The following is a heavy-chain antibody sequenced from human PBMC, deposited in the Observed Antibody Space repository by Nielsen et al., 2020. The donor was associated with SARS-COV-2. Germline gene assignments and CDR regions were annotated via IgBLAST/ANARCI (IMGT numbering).Heavy chain of an antibody. CDR1: GFTFDDYA. D-gene: IGHD5-12*01. V-gene: IGHV3-9*01. J-gene: IGHJ6*02. CDR2: ISWNSGSI. CDR3: VTLNSGYDYDYGMDV. Sequence: GGSLRLSCAASGFTFDDYAMHWVRQAPGKGLEWVSGISWNSGSIGYADSVKGRFTISRDNAKNSLYLQMNSLRAEDTALYYCVTLNSGYDYDYGMDVWGQGTTVTVSS.